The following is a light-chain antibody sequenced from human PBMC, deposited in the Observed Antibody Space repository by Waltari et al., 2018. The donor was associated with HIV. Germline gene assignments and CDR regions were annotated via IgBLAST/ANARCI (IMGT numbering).Light chain of an antibody. CDR2: EVS. J-gene: IGLJ2*01. CDR1: NTDVGGYNY. CDR3: SSYTSSNTLV. V-gene: IGLV2-14*01. Sequence: QSALTQPASVSGSPGQSITISCTGSNTDVGGYNYVSWYQQHPGKTPRLMIYEVSNRPAGVSNRFSGSKSGNTASLTISGLQTEDEADYYGSSYTSSNTLVFGGGTKLTVL.